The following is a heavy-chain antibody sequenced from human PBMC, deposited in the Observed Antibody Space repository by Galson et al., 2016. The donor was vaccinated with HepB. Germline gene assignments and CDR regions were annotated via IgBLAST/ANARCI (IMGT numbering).Heavy chain of an antibody. CDR2: ISGSGSST. Sequence: SLRLSCAASGFTFSTYAMSWVRQAPGKGLEWVSLISGSGSSTFYADSVKGRFTISRDNSKNTLYLQMNSLRAEDTALYFCAKCRSSDSTSCPNYWGQGTLVTVSS. D-gene: IGHD2-2*01. V-gene: IGHV3-23*01. J-gene: IGHJ4*02. CDR3: AKCRSSDSTSCPNY. CDR1: GFTFSTYA.